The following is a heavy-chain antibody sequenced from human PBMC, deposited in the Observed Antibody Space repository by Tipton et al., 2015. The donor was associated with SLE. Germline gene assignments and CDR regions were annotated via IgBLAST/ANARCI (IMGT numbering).Heavy chain of an antibody. CDR3: ARGPADTYMAYYYMDV. D-gene: IGHD5-18*01. CDR1: GGSISSGGHY. Sequence: TLSLTCTVSGGSISSGGHYWSWILQHPGKGLEWVGYISHSGTTYYNPSLESRVTISVDTSKNQFSLKMSSMTAADTAVYYCARGPADTYMAYYYMDVWGKGTTVTVSS. CDR2: ISHSGTT. J-gene: IGHJ6*03. V-gene: IGHV4-31*03.